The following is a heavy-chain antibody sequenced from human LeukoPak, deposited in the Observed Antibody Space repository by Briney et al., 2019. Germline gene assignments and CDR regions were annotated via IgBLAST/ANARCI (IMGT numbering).Heavy chain of an antibody. CDR2: IGGLGDRI. J-gene: IGHJ4*02. V-gene: IGHV3-23*01. D-gene: IGHD5-12*01. Sequence: GGSLILSCAASGFTFSTYPMNWVRQAPGKGLEWVSGIGGLGDRIYYADSVRGRFTISRDNPKNTLYLYMNSLRDEDTAIYYCAQDGAWLRFGSWGQGALVTVFS. CDR1: GFTFSTYP. CDR3: AQDGAWLRFGS.